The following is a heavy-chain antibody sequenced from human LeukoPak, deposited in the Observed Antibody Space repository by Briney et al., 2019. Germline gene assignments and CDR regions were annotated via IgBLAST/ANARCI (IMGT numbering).Heavy chain of an antibody. CDR3: ARPERDGYNY. D-gene: IGHD5-24*01. V-gene: IGHV1-2*04. CDR1: GYTFTGYY. CDR2: INPNSGGT. J-gene: IGHJ4*02. Sequence: ASVKVSCKASGYTFTGYYMHWVRQAPGQGLEWMGWINPNSGGTNYAQKFQGWVTMTRDTSISTAYMELSSLRSEDTAVYYCARPERDGYNYWGQGTLVTVSS.